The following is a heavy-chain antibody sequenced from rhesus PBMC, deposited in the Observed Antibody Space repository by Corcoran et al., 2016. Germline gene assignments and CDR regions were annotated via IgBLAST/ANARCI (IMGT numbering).Heavy chain of an antibody. Sequence: QVQLQESGPGLVKTSETLSLTCDVSGGSISDYYNWNWIRQPPGNGLEWIGTIYGNSAGTSSTPSRESRLPISKDPSKHQFFLKLRSVPAAATAVYYCASHHSSGLPVWGPGVLVTVSS. V-gene: IGHV4S9*01. CDR2: IYGNSAGT. CDR3: ASHHSSGLPV. D-gene: IGHD6-31*01. CDR1: GGSISDYYN. J-gene: IGHJ5-1*01.